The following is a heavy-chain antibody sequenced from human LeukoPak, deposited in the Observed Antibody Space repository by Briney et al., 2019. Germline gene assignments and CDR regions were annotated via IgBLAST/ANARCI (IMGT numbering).Heavy chain of an antibody. CDR2: IYYSGST. V-gene: IGHV4-39*07. J-gene: IGHJ6*03. Sequence: SETLSLTCTVSGGSISSSSYYWGWIHQPPGKGLEWIGSIYYSGSTYYNPSLKSRVTISVDTSKNQFSLKLSSVTAADTAVYYCARGHYYYNWGSYYYMDVWGKGTTVTISS. CDR1: GGSISSSSYY. CDR3: ARGHYYYNWGSYYYMDV. D-gene: IGHD3-10*01.